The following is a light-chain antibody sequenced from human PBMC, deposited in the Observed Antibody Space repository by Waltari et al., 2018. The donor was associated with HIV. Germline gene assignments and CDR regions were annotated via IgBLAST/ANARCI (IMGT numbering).Light chain of an antibody. CDR1: SSHIASNH. V-gene: IGLV1-47*01. CDR2: NNV. Sequence: QSVLTPPPSASGTPGHRVTISCSGSSSHIASNHVYCSQQLPATIPRLLIYNNVPRPSGVPDRFSGSKSGTSASLAISGLRSEDEADYSCVAWDDSLSGLLFGGGTKLTVL. J-gene: IGLJ3*02. CDR3: VAWDDSLSGLL.